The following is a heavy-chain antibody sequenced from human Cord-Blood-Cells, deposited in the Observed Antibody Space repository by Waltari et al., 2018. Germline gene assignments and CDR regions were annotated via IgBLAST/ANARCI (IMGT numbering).Heavy chain of an antibody. V-gene: IGHV3-30*18. D-gene: IGHD3-10*01. Sequence: QVQLVESGGGVVEPGRSVRLSCAASGFTFSSYGMHWVRQAPGKGLEWVAVISYDGSNKYYADSVKGRFTISRDNSKNTLYLQMNSLRAEDTAVYYCAKSGEDAFDIWGQGTMVTVSS. CDR3: AKSGEDAFDI. J-gene: IGHJ3*02. CDR2: ISYDGSNK. CDR1: GFTFSSYG.